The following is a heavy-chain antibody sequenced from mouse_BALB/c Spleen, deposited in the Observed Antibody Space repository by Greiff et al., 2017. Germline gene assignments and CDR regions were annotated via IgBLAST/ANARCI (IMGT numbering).Heavy chain of an antibody. CDR2: IRNKANGYTT. V-gene: IGHV7-3*02. CDR3: ARDILYAMDY. J-gene: IGHJ4*01. Sequence: DVKLVESGGGLVQPGGSLRLSCATSGFTFTDYYMSWVRQPPGKALEWLGFIRNKANGYTTEYSASVKGRFTISRDNSQSILYLQMNTLRAEDSATYYCARDILYAMDYWGQGTSVTVSS. CDR1: GFTFTDYY.